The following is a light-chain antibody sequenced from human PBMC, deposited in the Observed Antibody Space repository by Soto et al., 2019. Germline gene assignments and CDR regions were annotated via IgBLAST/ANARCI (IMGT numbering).Light chain of an antibody. J-gene: IGKJ4*01. CDR1: QSVSSSY. CDR2: GAS. CDR3: QQYNHWPPLT. V-gene: IGKV3-15*01. Sequence: EIVLTQSPGTLSLSPGERATLSCRAGQSVSSSYLAWYQQKPGQAPRLLIYGASTRATGIPARFSGSGSGTEFTLTISSLQSEDFAVYYCQQYNHWPPLTFGGGTKV.